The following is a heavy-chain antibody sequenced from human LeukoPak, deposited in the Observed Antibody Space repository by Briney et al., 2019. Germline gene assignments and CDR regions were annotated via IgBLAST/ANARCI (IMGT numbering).Heavy chain of an antibody. D-gene: IGHD3-22*01. J-gene: IGHJ4*02. CDR3: AKSLYYYDSSGSHPEY. CDR2: ISYDGSNK. V-gene: IGHV3-30*18. Sequence: GGSLRLSCAASGFTFSSYWMSWVRQAPGKGLEWVAVISYDGSNKYYADSVKGRFTISRDNSKNTLYLQMNSLRAEDTAVYYCAKSLYYYDSSGSHPEYWGQGTLVTVSS. CDR1: GFTFSSYW.